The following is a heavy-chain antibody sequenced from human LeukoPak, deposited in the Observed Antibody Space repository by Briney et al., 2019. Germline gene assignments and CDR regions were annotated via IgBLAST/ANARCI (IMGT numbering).Heavy chain of an antibody. CDR3: ASALYSSGWYYFDY. CDR2: IYSGGST. J-gene: IGHJ4*02. V-gene: IGHV3-53*01. Sequence: PGGSLRLSCAASGFTVSSNYISWVRQAPGKGLEWVSVIYSGGSTYYADSVKGRFTISRDNSKSTLYLQMNSLRAEDTAVYYCASALYSSGWYYFDYWGQGTLVTVSS. CDR1: GFTVSSNY. D-gene: IGHD6-19*01.